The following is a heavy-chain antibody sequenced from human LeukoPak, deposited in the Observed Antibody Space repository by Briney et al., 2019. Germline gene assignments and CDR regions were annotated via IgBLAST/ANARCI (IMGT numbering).Heavy chain of an antibody. J-gene: IGHJ5*02. CDR1: GGSINNYY. Sequence: SETLSLTCSVSGGSINNYYWSWIRQPPGQGLEWIGSVYYSGSTNYNPSLKSRATISVDTSTNQFSLKLKSVTAADTAVYYCAKHLSNTFYDRIGFDPWGQGTLVTVSS. D-gene: IGHD3-22*01. V-gene: IGHV4-59*01. CDR3: AKHLSNTFYDRIGFDP. CDR2: VYYSGST.